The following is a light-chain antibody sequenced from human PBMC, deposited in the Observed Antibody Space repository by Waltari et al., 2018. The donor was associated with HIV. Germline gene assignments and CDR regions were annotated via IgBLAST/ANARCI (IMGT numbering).Light chain of an antibody. J-gene: IGKJ2*01. V-gene: IGKV1-9*01. CDR2: TAS. CDR3: QQVKSDPFT. Sequence: DIHLTQSPSSLSASVGDRVTLTCRASEGISRFLAWYQQEPGKAPKILIYTASTLQSGVPSSCSGSGSGTEFTLTVPSLQHEDFVTYYCQQVKSDPFTFGPGTGLGIK. CDR1: EGISRF.